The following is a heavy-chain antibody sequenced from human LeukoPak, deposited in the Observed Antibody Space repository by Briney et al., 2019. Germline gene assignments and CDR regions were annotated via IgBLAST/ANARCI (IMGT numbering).Heavy chain of an antibody. D-gene: IGHD4-23*01. CDR2: INHSGRT. V-gene: IGHV4-34*01. CDR3: AGGRLATVVPPSISADFNY. CDR1: GLTFSNAW. J-gene: IGHJ4*02. Sequence: PGGFLRLSCAVSGLTFSNAWMSWVRQAPGKGLEWIGEINHSGRTNYNPSLKSRVSISVDTSRNQVSLKLTSVTAADTAVYYCAGGRLATVVPPSISADFNYGGQGTLVTVSS.